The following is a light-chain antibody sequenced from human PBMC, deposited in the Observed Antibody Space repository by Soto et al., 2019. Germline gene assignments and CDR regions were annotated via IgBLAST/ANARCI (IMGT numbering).Light chain of an antibody. J-gene: IGKJ4*02. CDR1: QGIRSF. V-gene: IGKV1-9*01. CDR3: QQFNVYPLT. CDR2: AAS. Sequence: IQLTPSPSFLSASVGDRVTITCRASQGIRSFLACYQQKPGKAPKLLLYAASTLQTGVPTRFSGIASGTEFTLIIINLQPADFATYYCQQFNVYPLTFGGGTKVEIK.